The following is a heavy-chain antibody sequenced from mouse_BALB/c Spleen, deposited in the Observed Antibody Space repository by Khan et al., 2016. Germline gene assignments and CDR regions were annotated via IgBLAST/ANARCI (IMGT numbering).Heavy chain of an antibody. D-gene: IGHD2-2*01. Sequence: VQLKESGPDLVKPSQSLSLTCTVTGYSIISGYSWHWIRQFPGNKLEWMAYIHYSGSTNYNPSLKSRISLTRDTSKNRFILKLNSVTTEDTATYYCAGVTTGDYFDYWGQGTTLTVSS. J-gene: IGHJ2*01. CDR1: GYSIISGYS. CDR2: IHYSGST. CDR3: AGVTTGDYFDY. V-gene: IGHV3-1*02.